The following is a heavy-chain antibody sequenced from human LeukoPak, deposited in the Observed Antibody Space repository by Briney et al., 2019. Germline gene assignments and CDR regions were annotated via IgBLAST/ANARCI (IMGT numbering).Heavy chain of an antibody. D-gene: IGHD3-3*01. Sequence: SETLSLTCTVSGGSISSYYWRWIRQPPGKGLEWIGYIYYSGSTNYNLSLKSRVTISVDTSKNQFSLKLSSVTAADTAVYYCARGILRFPHAFDIWGQGTMVTVSS. CDR3: ARGILRFPHAFDI. CDR2: IYYSGST. CDR1: GGSISSYY. J-gene: IGHJ3*02. V-gene: IGHV4-59*01.